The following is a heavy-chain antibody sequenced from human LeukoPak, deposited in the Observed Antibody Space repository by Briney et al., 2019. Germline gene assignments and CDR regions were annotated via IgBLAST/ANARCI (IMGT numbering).Heavy chain of an antibody. V-gene: IGHV4-39*01. D-gene: IGHD2-15*01. CDR3: ARSGRYCSGGSCYHKLFDY. Sequence: SETLSLTCTVSGGSISSGDYYWSWIRQPPGKGLEWIGSIYYSGSTYYNPSLKSRVTISVDTSKNQFSLKLSSVTAADTAVYYCARSGRYCSGGSCYHKLFDYWGQGTLVTVSS. CDR2: IYYSGST. J-gene: IGHJ4*02. CDR1: GGSISSGDYY.